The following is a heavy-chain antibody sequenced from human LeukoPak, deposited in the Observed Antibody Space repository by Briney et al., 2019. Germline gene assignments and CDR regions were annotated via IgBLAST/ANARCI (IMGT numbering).Heavy chain of an antibody. J-gene: IGHJ4*02. D-gene: IGHD2-21*01. CDR2: IYHTGQT. CDR1: GGSVKTSTHY. Sequence: NPSETLSLTCSVSGGSVKTSTHYWAWIRQPPGKGLEWIGSIYHTGQTFVSASPGSRLSMSVDPSSDLLSLTLTSVTASDTATYYCVRSFVLTRRFDSWGQGSLVIVSS. CDR3: VRSFVLTRRFDS. V-gene: IGHV4-39*02.